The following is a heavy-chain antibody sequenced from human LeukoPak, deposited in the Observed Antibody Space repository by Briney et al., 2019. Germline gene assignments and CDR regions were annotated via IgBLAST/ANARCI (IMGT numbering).Heavy chain of an antibody. CDR1: GFTFSSYS. D-gene: IGHD1-26*01. Sequence: PGGSLRLSCAASGFTFSSYSMNWVRQAPGKGLEWVSVIYSSGSTYYADSVKGRFTISRDNSKNTLYLQMNSLRAEDTAVYYCARQAGYSGSYGEDYWGQGTLVTVSS. CDR3: ARQAGYSGSYGEDY. J-gene: IGHJ4*02. CDR2: IYSSGST. V-gene: IGHV3-66*04.